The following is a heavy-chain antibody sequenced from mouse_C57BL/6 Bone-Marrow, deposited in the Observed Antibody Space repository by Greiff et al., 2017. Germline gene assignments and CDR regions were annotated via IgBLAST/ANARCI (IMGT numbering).Heavy chain of an antibody. CDR3: ARSSGSSHWYFDV. V-gene: IGHV1-76*01. Sequence: VQLQQSGAELVRPGASVKLSCKASGYTFTDYYINWVKQRPGQGLEWIARIYPGSGNTYYNEKFKGKATLTAEKSSSTAYMQLSSLTSEDSAVYFCARSSGSSHWYFDVWGTGTTVTVSS. D-gene: IGHD1-1*01. CDR1: GYTFTDYY. J-gene: IGHJ1*03. CDR2: IYPGSGNT.